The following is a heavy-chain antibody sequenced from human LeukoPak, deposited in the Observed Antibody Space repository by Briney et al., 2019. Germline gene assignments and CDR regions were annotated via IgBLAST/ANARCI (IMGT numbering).Heavy chain of an antibody. CDR1: GFAFSDSY. Sequence: KPGGSLRLSCAVSGFAFSDSYMSWIRRAPGKGLEWLSYLSSSDTSIYYADSVKGRFTISRDNAKNSLYLQMNSLRAEDTAVYYCATGGPYYFDYWGQGALVIVSS. V-gene: IGHV3-11*01. CDR2: LSSSDTSI. CDR3: ATGGPYYFDY. J-gene: IGHJ4*02.